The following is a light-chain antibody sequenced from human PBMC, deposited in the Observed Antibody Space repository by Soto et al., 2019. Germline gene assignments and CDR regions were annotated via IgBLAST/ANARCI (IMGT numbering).Light chain of an antibody. CDR1: SSNIGSNY. J-gene: IGLJ2*01. CDR3: ASWDDSLSGFVV. CDR2: RNS. Sequence: QSVLTQPPSASGTPGQRVTISCSGSSSNIGSNYVFWYQQLPGTAPKVLMYRNSQRPSGVPDRFSGSKSGTSASLAISGLRSEDEADYYCASWDDSLSGFVVFGGGNKLTVL. V-gene: IGLV1-47*01.